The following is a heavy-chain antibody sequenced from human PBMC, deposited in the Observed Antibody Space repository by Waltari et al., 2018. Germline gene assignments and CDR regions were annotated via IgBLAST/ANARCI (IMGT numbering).Heavy chain of an antibody. CDR2: ICVDGSPI. Sequence: LESGGGLTEPGASLRLSCEASGFKIRGFSMDWVRQAPGKGPEGVAFICVDGSPIYYADSVRGRFTISRDNAKNVVHLQMNTLRHEDTAVYYCARGYWENSFDLWGPGTTVTVSS. CDR1: GFKIRGFS. J-gene: IGHJ3*01. CDR3: ARGYWENSFDL. V-gene: IGHV3-48*02. D-gene: IGHD2-21*01.